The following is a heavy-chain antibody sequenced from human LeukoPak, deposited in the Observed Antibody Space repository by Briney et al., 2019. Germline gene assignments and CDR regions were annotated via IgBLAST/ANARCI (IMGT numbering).Heavy chain of an antibody. CDR1: GGTFSSYA. CDR3: ARDNDSRDPPHFDY. J-gene: IGHJ4*02. D-gene: IGHD3-16*01. CDR2: IIPIFGTA. V-gene: IGHV1-69*06. Sequence: GASVKVSCKASGGTFSSYAISWVRQAPGQGLEWMGGIIPIFGTANYAQKFRGRVTITADKSTRTAYMELSSLRSEDTAVYYCARDNDSRDPPHFDYWGQGTLVTVTS.